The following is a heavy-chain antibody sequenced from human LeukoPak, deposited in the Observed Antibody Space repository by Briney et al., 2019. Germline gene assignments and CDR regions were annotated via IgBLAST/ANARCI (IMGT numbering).Heavy chain of an antibody. V-gene: IGHV3-53*01. CDR3: ARDNSGSGLLY. CDR1: GFTVSRNY. Sequence: GSLRLSCAASGFTVSRNYMTWVRQAPGKGLEWVSVIYSGGSTYYADSVKGRFTISRDNSKNTLYLQMSSLRAEDTALYYCARDNSGSGLLYWGQGTLVTVSS. CDR2: IYSGGST. D-gene: IGHD5-12*01. J-gene: IGHJ4*02.